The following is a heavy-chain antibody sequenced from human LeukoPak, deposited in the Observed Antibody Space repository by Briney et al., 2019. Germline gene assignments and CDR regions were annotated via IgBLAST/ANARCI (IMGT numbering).Heavy chain of an antibody. D-gene: IGHD1-1*01. CDR3: ARDYRAGWVRYNWNDDPFDY. Sequence: SETLSLTCTVSGGSISTTNHYWGWIRQPPGKGLEWIGSIYYSGSTYYNPSLKSRVTISVDTSKNQFSLKLSSVTAADTAVYYCARDYRAGWVRYNWNDDPFDYWGQGTLVTVSS. CDR2: IYYSGST. V-gene: IGHV4-39*07. CDR1: GGSISTTNHY. J-gene: IGHJ4*02.